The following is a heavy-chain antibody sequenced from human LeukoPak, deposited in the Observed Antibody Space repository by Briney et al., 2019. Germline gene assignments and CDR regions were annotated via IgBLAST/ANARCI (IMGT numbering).Heavy chain of an antibody. J-gene: IGHJ6*02. V-gene: IGHV3-21*01. D-gene: IGHD3-3*01. CDR1: GFTFSSYS. Sequence: GGSLRLSCAASGFTFSSYSMNWVRQAPGKGLEWVSSISGGSTYIYYADSVKGRFTISRDNAKNSLYLQMNSLRAEDTAVYYCASSLSRLEWLDYYGMDVWGQGTTVTVSS. CDR2: ISGGSTYI. CDR3: ASSLSRLEWLDYYGMDV.